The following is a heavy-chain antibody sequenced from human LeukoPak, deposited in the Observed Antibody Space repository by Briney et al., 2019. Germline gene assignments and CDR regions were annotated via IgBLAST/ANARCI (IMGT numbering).Heavy chain of an antibody. V-gene: IGHV4-39*01. CDR2: VYYGGST. D-gene: IGHD3-3*01. Sequence: SETLSLTCTVSGGPISSPNHFWGWVRQPPGKGLEWIGSVYYGGSTYSNPSLKSRVTMSADTSKNQFSLKLSSVTAADTAVYYCARGYDFWSGYPSGYMDVWGKGTTVTVSS. CDR3: ARGYDFWSGYPSGYMDV. J-gene: IGHJ6*03. CDR1: GGPISSPNHF.